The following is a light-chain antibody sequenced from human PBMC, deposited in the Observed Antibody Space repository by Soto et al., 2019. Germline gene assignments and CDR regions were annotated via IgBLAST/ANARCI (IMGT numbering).Light chain of an antibody. CDR3: QQYQTYST. J-gene: IGKJ5*01. V-gene: IGKV1-39*01. CDR1: QSISSY. CDR2: AAS. Sequence: DIQITQSPSSLSASVGDRVTITCRASQSISSYLNWYQQKPGKAPKLLIYAASSLQSGVPSRFSGSGSGTDFTLTISSLQPDDFATYFCQQYQTYSTFGQGTRLEIK.